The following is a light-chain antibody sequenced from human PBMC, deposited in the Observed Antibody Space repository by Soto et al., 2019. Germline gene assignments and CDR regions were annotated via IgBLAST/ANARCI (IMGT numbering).Light chain of an antibody. Sequence: EKVMTQSPATLSVSPGERATLSCRASENIKNRLAWYQQKPGQGPRLLIYDAFTRATDIPARSSGSASGTEFTLTISSLQSEDSAFYYCQQYDDWPLTLGGGTKVEIK. CDR2: DAF. CDR1: ENIKNR. V-gene: IGKV3-15*01. CDR3: QQYDDWPLT. J-gene: IGKJ4*01.